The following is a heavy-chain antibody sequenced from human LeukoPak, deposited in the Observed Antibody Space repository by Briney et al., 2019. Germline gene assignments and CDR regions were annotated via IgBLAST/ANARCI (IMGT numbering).Heavy chain of an antibody. V-gene: IGHV1-46*01. J-gene: IGHJ4*03. CDR2: INPSLGST. Sequence: GASVKVSCKASVYTFTTYYLHCVRQAPGQGLEGMGIINPSLGSTRYAQKFQRRVIMTRDMPTNTVYMELSSLKSDDTAVYYCAREAVVSTAMLSLDFWGHGALWTVSS. D-gene: IGHD5-18*01. CDR1: VYTFTTYY. CDR3: AREAVVSTAMLSLDF.